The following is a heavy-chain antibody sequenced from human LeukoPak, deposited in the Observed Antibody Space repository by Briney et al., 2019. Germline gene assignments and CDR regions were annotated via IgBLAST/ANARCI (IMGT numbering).Heavy chain of an antibody. J-gene: IGHJ3*02. Sequence: GGSVRLSCEASGFTFSTYGMNWARQTPGKGLECVSYISSGSATIYYADSVKGRFTISRDNAKSSLYLQINSLRAEDTAVYYCARDASGGFDIWGQGTLVTVSS. V-gene: IGHV3-48*01. CDR1: GFTFSTYG. CDR2: ISSGSATI. D-gene: IGHD2-8*02. CDR3: ARDASGGFDI.